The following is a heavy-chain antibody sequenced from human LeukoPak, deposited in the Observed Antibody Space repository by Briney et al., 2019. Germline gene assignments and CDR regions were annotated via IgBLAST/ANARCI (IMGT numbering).Heavy chain of an antibody. D-gene: IGHD2-2*01. J-gene: IGHJ3*02. Sequence: SQTLSLTCTVPGGSISSGSYYWSWIRQPAGKGLEWIGRIYTSGSTNYNPSLKSRVTMSVDTSKNQFSLKLSSVTAADTAVYYCARATEGYCSSTSCYGPDAFDIWGQGTMVTVSS. CDR2: IYTSGST. V-gene: IGHV4-61*02. CDR1: GGSISSGSYY. CDR3: ARATEGYCSSTSCYGPDAFDI.